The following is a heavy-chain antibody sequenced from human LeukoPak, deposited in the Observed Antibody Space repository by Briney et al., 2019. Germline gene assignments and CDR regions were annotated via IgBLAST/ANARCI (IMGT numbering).Heavy chain of an antibody. CDR2: IYSGGST. V-gene: IGHV3-53*01. CDR3: ARDSEWREIGPDTAMVMGPAFDI. CDR1: GFTVSSND. Sequence: QPGGSLRLSCAASGFTVSSNDMSWVRQAPGKGLECISVIYSGGSTDYADSVKGRLTISRDNAKNSLYLQMNSLRAEDTAVYYCARDSEWREIGPDTAMVMGPAFDIWGQGTMVTVSS. J-gene: IGHJ3*02. D-gene: IGHD5-18*01.